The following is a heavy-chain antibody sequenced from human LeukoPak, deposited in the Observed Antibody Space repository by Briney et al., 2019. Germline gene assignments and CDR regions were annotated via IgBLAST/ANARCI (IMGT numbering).Heavy chain of an antibody. V-gene: IGHV3-30*18. CDR2: ISYDGSNE. CDR1: GFTFTNYA. J-gene: IGHJ6*02. Sequence: GGSLRLSCAASGFTFTNYAIHWVRQAPGKGLEWVAAISYDGSNEYYGDPVRGRFTISRDNSKNTLYLQMNSLRAEDTAVYYCAKSVSGSYVNGMDVWGQGTTVIVSS. CDR3: AKSVSGSYVNGMDV. D-gene: IGHD3-10*01.